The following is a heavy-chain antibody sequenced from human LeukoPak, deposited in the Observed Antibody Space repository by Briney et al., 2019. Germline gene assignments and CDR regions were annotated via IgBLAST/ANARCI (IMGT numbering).Heavy chain of an antibody. J-gene: IGHJ4*02. D-gene: IGHD6-13*01. Sequence: GGSLRLSCAASGFTFSSYGMQWVRQATAKGLEWVAVIWYDGSNKYYADSVKGRFTISRGNSKNTLYLQMNSLRAEDTAVYYCAKDRSASAAAGLDYWGQGTLVTVSS. CDR1: GFTFSSYG. CDR3: AKDRSASAAAGLDY. V-gene: IGHV3-33*06. CDR2: IWYDGSNK.